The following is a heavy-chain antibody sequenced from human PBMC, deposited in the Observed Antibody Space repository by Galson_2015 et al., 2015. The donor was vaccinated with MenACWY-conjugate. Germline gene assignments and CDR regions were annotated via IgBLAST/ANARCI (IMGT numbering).Heavy chain of an antibody. D-gene: IGHD4/OR15-4a*01. CDR3: ARISYIAPRCFYYGVDV. CDR2: IDWDDDK. J-gene: IGHJ6*02. CDR1: WVSLNTGGVH. Sequence: PALVKPTQTLRLAWRWGWVSLNTGGVHVNWFRQPPGKALECLARIDWDDDKYYNTFLETRLTISKDTSKNQVVLTMTNMDPVDTATYYCARISYIAPRCFYYGVDVWGQGTTLSVSS. V-gene: IGHV2-70*04.